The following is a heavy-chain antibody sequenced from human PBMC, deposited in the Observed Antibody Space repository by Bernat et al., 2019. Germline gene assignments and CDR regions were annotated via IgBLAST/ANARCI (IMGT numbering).Heavy chain of an antibody. J-gene: IGHJ4*02. Sequence: EVQLLESGGGLVQPGGSLRLSCAASGFTFNSYAMSWVRQAPGKGLEWVSTISGSGGGTYYADSVRGRFTISRDKSKNTLYLQMNSLRAEDTALYYCAKGGAGVPIDYWGQGALVTVSS. CDR2: ISGSGGGT. CDR1: GFTFNSYA. CDR3: AKGGAGVPIDY. V-gene: IGHV3-23*01. D-gene: IGHD3-16*01.